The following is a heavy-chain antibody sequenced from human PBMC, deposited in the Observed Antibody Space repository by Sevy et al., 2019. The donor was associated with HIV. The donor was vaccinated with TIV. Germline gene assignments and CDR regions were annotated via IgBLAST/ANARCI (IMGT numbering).Heavy chain of an antibody. V-gene: IGHV3-23*01. CDR2: ISGSGGST. CDR3: AKAKTVAAGFDY. CDR1: GFTFSDYY. Sequence: GGSLRLSCAASGFTFSDYYMSWIRQAPGKGLEWVSSISGSGGSTYYADSVKGRFTISRDNFKSTLYLQMNSLRAEDTAVYYCAKAKTVAAGFDYWGQGTLVTVSS. D-gene: IGHD2-15*01. J-gene: IGHJ4*02.